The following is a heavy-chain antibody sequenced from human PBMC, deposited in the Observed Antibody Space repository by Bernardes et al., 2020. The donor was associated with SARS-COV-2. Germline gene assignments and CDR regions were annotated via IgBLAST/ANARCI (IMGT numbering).Heavy chain of an antibody. J-gene: IGHJ6*02. D-gene: IGHD3-3*01. CDR1: GFTFSSYS. V-gene: IGHV3-21*01. CDR2: ISSYSSYI. Sequence: GGSLRLSCAASGFTFSSYSMNWVRQAPGKGLEWVSSISSYSSYIYYADSLKGRLTISRDNAKNSLYLQMNSLRAEDTAMYYCARGTIFGVDSYGMDVWGQGTTVTVSS. CDR3: ARGTIFGVDSYGMDV.